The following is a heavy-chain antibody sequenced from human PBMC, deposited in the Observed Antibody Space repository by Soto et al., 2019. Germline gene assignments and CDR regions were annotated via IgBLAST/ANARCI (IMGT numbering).Heavy chain of an antibody. CDR1: GFTFSSYA. D-gene: IGHD6-25*01. CDR3: AKFFVETGGSSGWPWSFHF. J-gene: IGHJ4*02. Sequence: PGGSLRLSFAAAGFTFSSYAMSWVRQAPEKGLEWVSAVSGTGGTTYYADSVKGRFTISRDNSRNTLHLQMNSLRAEDTAIYYCAKFFVETGGSSGWPWSFHFWGQGTLVTVSS. V-gene: IGHV3-23*01. CDR2: VSGTGGTT.